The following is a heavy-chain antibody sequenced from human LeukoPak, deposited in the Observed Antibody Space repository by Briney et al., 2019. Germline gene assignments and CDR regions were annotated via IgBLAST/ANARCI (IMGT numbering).Heavy chain of an antibody. CDR3: ASYVYPMAPFDY. CDR2: IYSDNT. CDR1: GFTVSSNS. Sequence: GGSLRLSCTVSGFTVSSNSMSWVRQAPGKGLEWVSFIYSDNTHYSDSVKGRFTISRDNSKNTLYLQMNSLRAADTAVYYCASYVYPMAPFDYWGQGTLVTVSS. D-gene: IGHD3-16*01. V-gene: IGHV3-53*01. J-gene: IGHJ4*02.